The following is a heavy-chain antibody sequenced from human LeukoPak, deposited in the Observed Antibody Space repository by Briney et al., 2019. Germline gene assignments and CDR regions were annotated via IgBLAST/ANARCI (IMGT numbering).Heavy chain of an antibody. D-gene: IGHD6-19*01. V-gene: IGHV3-48*03. CDR3: ARDRGSGWYETSDGFDY. J-gene: IGHJ4*02. CDR2: ISSSGSTI. Sequence: PGGSLRLSCAASGFTFSSYEMNWVRQAPGKGLEWVSYISSSGSTIYYADSVKGRFTISRDNAKNSLYLQMNSLRAEDTAVYYCARDRGSGWYETSDGFDYWGQGTLVTVSS. CDR1: GFTFSSYE.